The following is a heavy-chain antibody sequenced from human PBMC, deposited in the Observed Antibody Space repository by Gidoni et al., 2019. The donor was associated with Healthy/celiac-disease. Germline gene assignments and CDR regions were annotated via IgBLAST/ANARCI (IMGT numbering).Heavy chain of an antibody. J-gene: IGHJ4*02. V-gene: IGHV3-48*03. CDR1: GFTFSSYE. Sequence: EVQLVESGGGLVQPGGSLRLSCAASGFTFSSYEMNWVRQAPGKGLEWVSYISSSGSTIYYADSVKGRFTISRDNAKNSLYLQMNSLRAEDTAVYYCARVPYSSSSLLDYWGQGTLVTVSS. CDR3: ARVPYSSSSLLDY. D-gene: IGHD6-6*01. CDR2: ISSSGSTI.